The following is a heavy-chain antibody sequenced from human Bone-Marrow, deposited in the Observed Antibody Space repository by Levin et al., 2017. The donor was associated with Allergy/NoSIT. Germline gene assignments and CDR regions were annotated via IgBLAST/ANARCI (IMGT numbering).Heavy chain of an antibody. D-gene: IGHD6-25*01. V-gene: IGHV3-23*01. J-gene: IGHJ3*01. CDR2: FRVSDGST. CDR3: ARSRLAAATGIFDA. CDR1: GFTFSNHD. Sequence: GESLKISCAASGFTFSNHDMNWVRQAPGKGLEWVSSFRVSDGSTFYADSVRGRFIISRDNSKNTLFLQMDSLGAEDTATYYCARSRLAAATGIFDAWGQGTVVTVAS.